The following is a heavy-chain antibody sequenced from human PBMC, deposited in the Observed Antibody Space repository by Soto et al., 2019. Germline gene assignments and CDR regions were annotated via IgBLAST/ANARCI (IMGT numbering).Heavy chain of an antibody. Sequence: QVQLQESGPGLVKPSETLSLTCTVSGGSISSYYWSWIRQPPGKGLEWIGYIYYSGSTNYNPSLNSRVTISVAASKNQFSLKLSSVTAADTAVYYCARDHPGSSHFDNWGQGTLVTVSS. CDR2: IYYSGST. D-gene: IGHD3-10*01. CDR1: GGSISSYY. V-gene: IGHV4-59*01. J-gene: IGHJ4*02. CDR3: ARDHPGSSHFDN.